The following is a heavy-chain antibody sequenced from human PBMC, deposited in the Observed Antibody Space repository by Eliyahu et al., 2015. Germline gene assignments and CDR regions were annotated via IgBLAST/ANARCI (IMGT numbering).Heavy chain of an antibody. Sequence: QLQLQESGSGLVKPSQTLSLTCAVXXXSISXGGYSWSWIRQPPGKGLEWIGYIYHSGSTYYNPSLKSRVTISVDRSKNQFSLKLSSVTAADTAVYYCASTTTRYFQHWGQGTLVTVSS. D-gene: IGHD4-17*01. CDR2: IYHSGST. CDR1: XXSISXGGYS. J-gene: IGHJ1*01. V-gene: IGHV4-30-2*01. CDR3: ASTTTRYFQH.